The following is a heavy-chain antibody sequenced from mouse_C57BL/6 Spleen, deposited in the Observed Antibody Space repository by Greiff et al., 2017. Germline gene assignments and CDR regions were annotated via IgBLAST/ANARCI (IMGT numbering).Heavy chain of an antibody. Sequence: EVKLQQSGPELVKPGASVKISCKASGYTFTDYYMNWVKQSHGKSLEWIGDINPNNGGTSYNQKFKGKATLTVDKSSSTAYMELRSLTSEDSAVYYCARLVTIVAPYAMDYWGQGTSVTVSS. D-gene: IGHD1-1*01. V-gene: IGHV1-26*01. CDR3: ARLVTIVAPYAMDY. CDR1: GYTFTDYY. CDR2: INPNNGGT. J-gene: IGHJ4*01.